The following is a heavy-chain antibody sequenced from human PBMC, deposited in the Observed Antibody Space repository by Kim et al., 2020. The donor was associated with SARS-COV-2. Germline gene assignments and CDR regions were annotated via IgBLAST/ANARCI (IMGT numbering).Heavy chain of an antibody. Sequence: SETLSLTCTVSGGSISSSSYYWGWIRQPPGKGLEWIGSIYYSGSTYYNPSLKSRVTISVDTSKNQFSLKLSSVTAADTAVYYCARPGTPVNMITLRDYYFDYWGQGTLVTVSS. CDR2: IYYSGST. CDR3: ARPGTPVNMITLRDYYFDY. V-gene: IGHV4-39*01. CDR1: GGSISSSSYY. D-gene: IGHD3-16*01. J-gene: IGHJ4*02.